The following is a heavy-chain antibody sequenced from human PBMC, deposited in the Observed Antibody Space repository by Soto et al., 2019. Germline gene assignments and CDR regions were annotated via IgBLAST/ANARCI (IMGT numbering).Heavy chain of an antibody. J-gene: IGHJ4*02. D-gene: IGHD6-19*01. CDR2: ISWDGGST. CDR3: AKDEGRDSSGWQGGVDY. CDR1: GFTFDDYT. Sequence: EVQLVESGGVVVQPGGSLRLSCAASGFTFDDYTMHWVRQAPGKGLEWVSLISWDGGSTYYVDSVKGRFTISRDNSKNSLYLQMNSLRTEDTALYYCAKDEGRDSSGWQGGVDYWGQGTLVTVSS. V-gene: IGHV3-43*01.